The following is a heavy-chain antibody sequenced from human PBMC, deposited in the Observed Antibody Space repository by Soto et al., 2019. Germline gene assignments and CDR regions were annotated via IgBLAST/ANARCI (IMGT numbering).Heavy chain of an antibody. CDR2: FDPEDGET. CDR1: GYTLTELS. Sequence: QVQLVQSGAEVKKPGASVKVSCKVSGYTLTELSMHWVRQAPGKGLEWMGGFDPEDGETIYAKKFQGRVTMTEDTSTDTAYMELSSLGSDYTAVYYCATVTGYCSGGSCYSDAFAIWGQGTMVTVSS. CDR3: ATVTGYCSGGSCYSDAFAI. J-gene: IGHJ3*02. D-gene: IGHD2-15*01. V-gene: IGHV1-24*01.